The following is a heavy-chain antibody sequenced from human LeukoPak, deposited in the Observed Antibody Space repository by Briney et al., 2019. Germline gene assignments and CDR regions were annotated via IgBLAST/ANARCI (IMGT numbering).Heavy chain of an antibody. J-gene: IGHJ5*02. CDR3: AREINSDCSGGSCGNWFDP. D-gene: IGHD2-15*01. CDR1: GYTFTGYY. V-gene: IGHV1-2*02. CDR2: INPNSGGT. Sequence: GASVKVSCKAPGYTFTGYYMHWVRQAPGQGLEWMGWINPNSGGTNYAQKFQGRVTMTRDTSISTAYMELSRLRSDDTAVYYCAREINSDCSGGSCGNWFDPWGQGTLVTVSS.